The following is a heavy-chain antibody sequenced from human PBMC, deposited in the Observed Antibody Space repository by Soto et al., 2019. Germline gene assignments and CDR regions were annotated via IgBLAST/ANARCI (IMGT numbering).Heavy chain of an antibody. CDR3: ARDHKTGTTDYYYGMDV. V-gene: IGHV1-46*01. CDR2: INPSGGST. J-gene: IGHJ6*02. Sequence: QVQLVQSGAEVKKPGASVKVSCKASGYTFTSYYMHWVRQAPGQGLEWMGIINPSGGSTRYAQKFQGTVTMTRDTSTSTVYMELSSLRSEDTAVYYCARDHKTGTTDYYYGMDVWGQGTTVTVSS. D-gene: IGHD1-7*01. CDR1: GYTFTSYY.